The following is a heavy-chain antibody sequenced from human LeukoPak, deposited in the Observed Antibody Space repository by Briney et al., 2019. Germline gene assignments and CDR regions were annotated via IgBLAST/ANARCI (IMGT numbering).Heavy chain of an antibody. CDR1: GGSISSGGYS. J-gene: IGHJ4*02. Sequence: PSQTLSLTCAVSGGSISSGGYSWSWIRQPPGKGLEWIGYIYHSGSTYYNPSLKSRVTISVDRSENQFSLKLSSVTAADTAVYYCARVGPGSDFDYWGQGTLVTVSS. V-gene: IGHV4-30-2*01. CDR3: ARVGPGSDFDY. CDR2: IYHSGST. D-gene: IGHD1-1*01.